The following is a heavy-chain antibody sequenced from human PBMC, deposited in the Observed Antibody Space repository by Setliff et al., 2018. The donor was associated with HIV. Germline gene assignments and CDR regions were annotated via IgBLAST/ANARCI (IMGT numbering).Heavy chain of an antibody. CDR1: GYSFPNYW. D-gene: IGHD4-17*01. V-gene: IGHV5-51*01. CDR3: ATWTRAETSENFQH. CDR2: IYPDDSDT. J-gene: IGHJ1*01. Sequence: GESLKISCKGSGYSFPNYWIGWVRQMPGKGLEWMGIIYPDDSDTRYSPSFQGQVTISADKSISTAYLQWSSLKASDTAMYYCATWTRAETSENFQHWGQGTLVTVSS.